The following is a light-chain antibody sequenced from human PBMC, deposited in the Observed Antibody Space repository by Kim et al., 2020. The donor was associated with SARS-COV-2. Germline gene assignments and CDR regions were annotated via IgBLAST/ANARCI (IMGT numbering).Light chain of an antibody. CDR1: QDISNY. CDR3: QQYDNPWT. J-gene: IGKJ1*01. V-gene: IGKV1-33*01. Sequence: DIQMTQSPSSLSASVGDRVTITCQASQDISNYLNWYQQKPGKAPQLLIYDASNLETGVPSRFSGSGSGTDFTFTISSLQPEDIATYYCQQYDNPWTFGQGTKVDIK. CDR2: DAS.